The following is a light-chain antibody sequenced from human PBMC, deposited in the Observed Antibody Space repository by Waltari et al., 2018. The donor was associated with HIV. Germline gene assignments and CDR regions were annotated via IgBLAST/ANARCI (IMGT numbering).Light chain of an antibody. CDR3: QQYGHSPPYT. V-gene: IGKV3-20*01. Sequence: EIVLTQSPGTLSLSPGERVTLSCSPSQSISSNYLAWHQQKPGQAPRLLIFGASTRATGVPDRFSRSGSGTDFTLTISGLEPEDFAVYYCQQYGHSPPYTFGQGTKLEIK. CDR1: QSISSNY. J-gene: IGKJ2*01. CDR2: GAS.